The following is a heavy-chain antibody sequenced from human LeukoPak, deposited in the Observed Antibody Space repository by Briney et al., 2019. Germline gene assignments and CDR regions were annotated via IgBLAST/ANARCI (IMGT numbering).Heavy chain of an antibody. V-gene: IGHV3-20*04. CDR2: INWNGGST. CDR3: ARNRYYGSGSYGMDV. CDR1: GFTFDDHG. Sequence: GGSLRLSCAASGFTFDDHGMNWVRQAPGKGLEWVSGINWNGGSTFYADSVKGRFTISRDNAKNALYLQMNSLRAEDTAVYYCARNRYYGSGSYGMDVWGQGTTVTVSS. D-gene: IGHD3-10*01. J-gene: IGHJ6*02.